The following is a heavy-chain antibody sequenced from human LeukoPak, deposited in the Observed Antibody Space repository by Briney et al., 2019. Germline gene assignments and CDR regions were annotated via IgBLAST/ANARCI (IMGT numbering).Heavy chain of an antibody. Sequence: SVTVSCKASGFTFTSSAMQWVRQARGQRREWIGWIVVGSGNTNYVQKFQERVTITRDMSTSTAYMELSSLRSEDTAVYYCAALGSTRTFDPWGQGTLVTVSS. D-gene: IGHD2-2*01. CDR3: AALGSTRTFDP. V-gene: IGHV1-58*02. J-gene: IGHJ5*02. CDR2: IVVGSGNT. CDR1: GFTFTSSA.